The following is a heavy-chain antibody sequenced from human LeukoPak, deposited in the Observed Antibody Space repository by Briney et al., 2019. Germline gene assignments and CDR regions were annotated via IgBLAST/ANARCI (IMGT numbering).Heavy chain of an antibody. V-gene: IGHV1-18*01. Sequence: ASVKVSCKASGYTFTSYGISWVRQAPGQGLEWMGWISAYNGNTNYAQKLQGRVTMTTDTSTSTAYMELRSLRSDDTAVYYCARDGDYYDSRFSPDYWGQGTLVTVSS. J-gene: IGHJ4*02. CDR2: ISAYNGNT. D-gene: IGHD3-22*01. CDR1: GYTFTSYG. CDR3: ARDGDYYDSRFSPDY.